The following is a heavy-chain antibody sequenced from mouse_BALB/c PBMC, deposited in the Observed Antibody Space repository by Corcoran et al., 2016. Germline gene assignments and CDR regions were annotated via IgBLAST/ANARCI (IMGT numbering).Heavy chain of an antibody. V-gene: IGHV9-3-1*01. CDR2: INTYTGEP. CDR1: GYTFTNYG. CDR3: ARVPYAMDY. Sequence: QIQLVQSGTELKKPGETVKISCKASGYTFTNYGMNWVKQAPGKGLKWMGWINTYTGEPTYADDFKGRFAFSLETSASTAYLQINNLKNEDTATYFCARVPYAMDYWGQGTSVTVSS. J-gene: IGHJ4*01.